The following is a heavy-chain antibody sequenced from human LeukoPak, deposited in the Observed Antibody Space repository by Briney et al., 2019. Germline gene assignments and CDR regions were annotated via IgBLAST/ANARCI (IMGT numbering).Heavy chain of an antibody. CDR3: ARGVGIDY. CDR2: IYHSGST. J-gene: IGHJ4*02. CDR1: GYSISSGYY. D-gene: IGHD2-15*01. Sequence: PSETLSLTCAVSGYSISSGYYWGWIRQPPGEGLEWIGSIYHSGSTYYNPSLKSRVTTSVDTSKNQFSLKLSYVTAADTAMYYCARGVGIDYWGQGTLVTVSS. V-gene: IGHV4-38-2*01.